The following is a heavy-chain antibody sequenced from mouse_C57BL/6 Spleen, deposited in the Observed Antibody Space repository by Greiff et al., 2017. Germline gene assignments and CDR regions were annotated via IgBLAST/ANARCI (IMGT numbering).Heavy chain of an antibody. D-gene: IGHD4-1*01. CDR2: IDPSDSYT. V-gene: IGHV1-50*01. Sequence: QVQLQQPGAELVKPGASVKLSCKASGYTFTSYWMQWVKQRPGQGLEWIGEIDPSDSYTNYNQKFKGEATLTVDTSASTAYMQLSSLTSEDSAVYYCARGLGRGYFDVWGTGTTVTVSS. J-gene: IGHJ1*03. CDR1: GYTFTSYW. CDR3: ARGLGRGYFDV.